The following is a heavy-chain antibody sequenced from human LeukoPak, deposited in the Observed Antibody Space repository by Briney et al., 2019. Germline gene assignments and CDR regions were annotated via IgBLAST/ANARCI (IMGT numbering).Heavy chain of an antibody. CDR2: IDHSGST. D-gene: IGHD3-16*02. Sequence: SETLTLTCAVDGGSFSGYYWSWIRQPPGKGLEWIGEIDHSGSTNYNPSLKSRVTISVDTSKNQFSLKLSSVTAADTAVYYCARGPAHYVWGSYRSGIFDYWGQGTLVTVSS. CDR3: ARGPAHYVWGSYRSGIFDY. CDR1: GGSFSGYY. V-gene: IGHV4-34*01. J-gene: IGHJ4*02.